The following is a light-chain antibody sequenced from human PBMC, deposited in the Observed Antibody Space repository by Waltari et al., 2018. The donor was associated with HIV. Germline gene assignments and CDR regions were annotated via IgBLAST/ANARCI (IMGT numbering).Light chain of an antibody. Sequence: EIVMTQPPATLSVSPGERTTLSSRTSQSVSSNLAWYQHKPGQAPRLLIYGASTRATSIPARFSGSGSGTEFTLTISSLQSEDLAVYYCQQYNDWPRAFGQGTKVEIK. V-gene: IGKV3-15*01. CDR1: QSVSSN. CDR2: GAS. CDR3: QQYNDWPRA. J-gene: IGKJ1*01.